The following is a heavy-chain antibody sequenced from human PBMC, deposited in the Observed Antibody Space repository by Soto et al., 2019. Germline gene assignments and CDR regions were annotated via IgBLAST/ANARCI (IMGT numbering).Heavy chain of an antibody. CDR1: GDSSISSGYY. D-gene: IGHD2-2*01. CDR2: IYYSGST. CDR3: ARHTGQLSPFDT. V-gene: IGHV4-39*01. Sequence: SETLSLTCRLSGDSSISSGYYWDWIRQPPGKGLEWIGYIYYSGSTSYNPSLKSRVTISVDSSKIQFSLKLTPVTAADTAVYYCARHTGQLSPFDTWGLGTLVTVS. J-gene: IGHJ5*02.